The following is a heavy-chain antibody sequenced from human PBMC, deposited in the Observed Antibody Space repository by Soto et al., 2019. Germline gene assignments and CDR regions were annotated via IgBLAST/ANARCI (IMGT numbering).Heavy chain of an antibody. CDR1: GFTFSSYG. D-gene: IGHD1-26*01. CDR3: AKTSLGATNPEDY. CDR2: ISYDGSNK. Sequence: QVQLVESGGGVVQPGRSLRLSCAASGFTFSSYGMHWVRQAPGKGLEWVAVISYDGSNKYYADSVKGRFTISRDNSKNTLYLQMNSLRAEDTAVYYCAKTSLGATNPEDYWGQGTLVTVSS. V-gene: IGHV3-30*18. J-gene: IGHJ4*02.